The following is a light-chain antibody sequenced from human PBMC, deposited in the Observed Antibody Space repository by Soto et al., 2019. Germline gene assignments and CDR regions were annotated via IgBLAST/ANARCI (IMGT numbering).Light chain of an antibody. Sequence: QYVLTQPASVSGSPGQSITISCTGTTSDVGSYNLVSWYQQHPGKAPKVIIYEDYNRPSGVSNRFSGSKSGNTASMTISGLQAEDEADYFCCSYRSGDTVVFGGGTKLTVL. V-gene: IGLV2-23*01. CDR3: CSYRSGDTVV. J-gene: IGLJ3*02. CDR2: EDY. CDR1: TSDVGSYNL.